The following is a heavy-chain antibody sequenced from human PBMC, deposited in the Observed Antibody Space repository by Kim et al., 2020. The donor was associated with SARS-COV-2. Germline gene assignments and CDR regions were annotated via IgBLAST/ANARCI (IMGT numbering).Heavy chain of an antibody. Sequence: SETLSLTCAVYGGSFSGYYWSWIRQPPGKGLEWIGEINHSGSTNYNPSLKSRVTISVDTSKNQFSLKLSSVTAADTAVYYCARNYYGSGSHLYYYYGMDVWGQGTTVTVSS. CDR2: INHSGST. D-gene: IGHD3-10*01. V-gene: IGHV4-34*01. CDR3: ARNYYGSGSHLYYYYGMDV. CDR1: GGSFSGYY. J-gene: IGHJ6*02.